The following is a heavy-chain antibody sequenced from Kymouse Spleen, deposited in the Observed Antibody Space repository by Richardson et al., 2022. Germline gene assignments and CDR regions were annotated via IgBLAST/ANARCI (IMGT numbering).Heavy chain of an antibody. J-gene: IGHJ5*02. CDR3: ARGQDTLIAAAGTGWFDP. CDR2: INHSGST. Sequence: QVQLQQWGAGLLKPSETLSLTCAVYGGSFSGYYWSWIRQPPGKGLEWIGEINHSGSTNYNPSLKSRVTISVDTSKNQFSLKLSSVTAADTAVYYCARGQDTLIAAAGTGWFDPWGQGTLVTVSS. CDR1: GGSFSGYY. D-gene: IGHD6-13*01. V-gene: IGHV4-34*01.